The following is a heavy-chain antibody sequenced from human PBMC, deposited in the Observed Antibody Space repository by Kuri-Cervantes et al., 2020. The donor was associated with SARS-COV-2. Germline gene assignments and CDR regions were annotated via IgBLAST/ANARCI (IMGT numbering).Heavy chain of an antibody. CDR1: GDTCSSYA. D-gene: IGHD3-22*01. J-gene: IGHJ4*02. CDR3: ASPRRNYYDSSGYYFWGFDY. Sequence: SVKVSCKASGDTCSSYAIRWVRQAPGQGLEWMGGIIPIFGTANYAQKFQGRVTITADKSTSTAYMELSSLRSEDTAVYYCASPRRNYYDSSGYYFWGFDYWGQGTLVTVSS. CDR2: IIPIFGTA. V-gene: IGHV1-69*06.